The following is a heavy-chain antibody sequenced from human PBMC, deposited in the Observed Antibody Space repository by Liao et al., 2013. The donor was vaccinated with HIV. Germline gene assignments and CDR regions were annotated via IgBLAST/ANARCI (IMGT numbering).Heavy chain of an antibody. J-gene: IGHJ3*02. V-gene: IGHV4-30-2*01. CDR1: GGSISSGGYS. D-gene: IGHD3-16*01. CDR2: IDHSGST. CDR3: AGFTFGGPYGFDM. Sequence: QLQLQESGSGLVKPSQTLSLTCAVSGGSISSGGYSWSWIRQPPGKGLEWIGYIDHSGSTYYNPSLKSRVTISVDRSKNQFSLKLSSVTAADTAVYYCAGFTFGGPYGFDMWGQGTMVTVSS.